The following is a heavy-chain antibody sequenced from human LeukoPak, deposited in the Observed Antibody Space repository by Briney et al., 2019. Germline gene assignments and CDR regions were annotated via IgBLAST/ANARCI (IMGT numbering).Heavy chain of an antibody. CDR2: IYYSGST. CDR3: AGVSANGEIDY. J-gene: IGHJ4*02. V-gene: IGHV4-59*12. D-gene: IGHD3-10*01. CDR1: GGSISSYY. Sequence: SETLSLTCTVSGGSISSYYWTWIRQPPGKGLEWIGYIYYSGSTNYNPSLKSRVTISVDTSKNQFSLKLSSVTAADTAVYYCAGVSANGEIDYWGQGTLVTVSS.